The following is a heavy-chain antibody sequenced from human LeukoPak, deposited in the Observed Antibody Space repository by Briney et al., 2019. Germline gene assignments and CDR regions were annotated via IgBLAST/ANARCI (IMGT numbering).Heavy chain of an antibody. CDR1: GYTFTDYY. CDR2: INPDSGGT. J-gene: IGHJ6*03. V-gene: IGHV1-2*02. D-gene: IGHD3-22*01. Sequence: ASVKVSCKASGYTFTDYYLQWVRQAPGQGLECMGWINPDSGGTNYAQKFQGRVTMTRDTSITTGYMELTSLTSDDTAVYYCARGSRIYYFDSSGYLHYMDVWGKGTTVTISS. CDR3: ARGSRIYYFDSSGYLHYMDV.